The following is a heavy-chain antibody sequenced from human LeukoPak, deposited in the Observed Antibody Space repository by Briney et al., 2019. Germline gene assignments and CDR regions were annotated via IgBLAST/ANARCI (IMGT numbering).Heavy chain of an antibody. CDR2: IYLSGGST. CDR1: GYTVTTSY. J-gene: IGHJ4*02. D-gene: IGHD3-3*01. V-gene: IGHV1-46*01. CDR3: ARDFSGDYDFWSGPKYYFDY. Sequence: VGSAKDSCKASGYTVTTSYMHCVRPAPGQGLEKTGIIYLSGGSTSYAQKCQGRVTMPRDMSTSTVYMELSSLRSEDTAVYYCARDFSGDYDFWSGPKYYFDYWGQGTLVTVSS.